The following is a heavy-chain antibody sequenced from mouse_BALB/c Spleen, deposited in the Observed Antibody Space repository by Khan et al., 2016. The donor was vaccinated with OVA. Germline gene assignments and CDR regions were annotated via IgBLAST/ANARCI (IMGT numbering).Heavy chain of an antibody. CDR2: INPTSGYT. Sequence: VQLQESGAELAKPGASVKMSCKASGYTFTTYWMHWVKQRPGQGLEWIGYINPTSGYTDYNEKFKDRATLSADKSSSTAYMQLSSLTSEDSAVYYCTGDRIDYWGQGTTRTVSS. J-gene: IGHJ2*01. CDR3: TGDRIDY. V-gene: IGHV1-7*01. CDR1: GYTFTTYW.